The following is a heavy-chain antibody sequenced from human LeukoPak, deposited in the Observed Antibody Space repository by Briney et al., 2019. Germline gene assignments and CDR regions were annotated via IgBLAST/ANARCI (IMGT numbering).Heavy chain of an antibody. D-gene: IGHD1-26*01. V-gene: IGHV1-18*01. CDR1: GYTFTSYG. J-gene: IGHJ4*02. CDR2: ISAYNGNT. Sequence: ASVKVSCKASGYTFTSYGISWVRQAPGQGLEWMGWISAYNGNTNYAQKLQGRVTMTTDTSTSTAYMELRSLRSDDTAVYYCARTSRLGATLVYFDCWGQGTLVTVSS. CDR3: ARTSRLGATLVYFDC.